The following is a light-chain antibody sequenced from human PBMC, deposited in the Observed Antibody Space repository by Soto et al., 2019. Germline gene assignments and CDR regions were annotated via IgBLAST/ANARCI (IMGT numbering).Light chain of an antibody. CDR3: CSYAGSSPFV. V-gene: IGLV2-23*02. J-gene: IGLJ1*01. CDR2: EVS. Sequence: QPVLTQPASVSGSPGQSITISCTGTSSDVGSYNLVSWYQQHPGKAPKLMIYEVSKRPSGVSNRFSGSKSGNTASLTISGLQAEDEADYYCCSYAGSSPFVFGTGTKVTV. CDR1: SSDVGSYNL.